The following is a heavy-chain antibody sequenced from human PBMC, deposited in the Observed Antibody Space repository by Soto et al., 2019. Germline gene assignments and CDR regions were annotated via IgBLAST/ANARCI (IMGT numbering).Heavy chain of an antibody. V-gene: IGHV3-23*01. D-gene: IGHD4-17*01. CDR1: GFTFSSYA. J-gene: IGHJ4*02. Sequence: EVQLLESGGGLVQPGGSLRLSCAASGFTFSSYAMSWVRQAPGKGLEWVSAISGSGGSTYSADSLKGRFTISRDNSKNTLYLQMNSLRDEDTAVYYCAKDKGNDYGDYAYYFDYWGQGTLVTVSS. CDR3: AKDKGNDYGDYAYYFDY. CDR2: ISGSGGST.